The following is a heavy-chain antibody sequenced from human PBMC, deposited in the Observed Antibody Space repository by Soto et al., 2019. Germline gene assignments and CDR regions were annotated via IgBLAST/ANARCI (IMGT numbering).Heavy chain of an antibody. CDR3: ARGSLRIAVAGNSNEEYFYH. CDR1: GYTFTSYD. J-gene: IGHJ1*01. V-gene: IGHV1-18*01. CDR2: ISAYNGNT. D-gene: IGHD6-19*01. Sequence: GASVKVSCKACGYTFTSYDISWVRQAPGQGLEWMGWISAYNGNTNYAQKLQGRVTMTTDTSTSTAYMELSSLRSEDTAVYYCARGSLRIAVAGNSNEEYFYHWGQGTLVTVSS.